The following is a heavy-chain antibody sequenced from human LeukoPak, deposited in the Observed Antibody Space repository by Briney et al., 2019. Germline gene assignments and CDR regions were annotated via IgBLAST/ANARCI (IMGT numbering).Heavy chain of an antibody. D-gene: IGHD6-6*01. CDR1: GFTFSSYA. Sequence: PGGSLRLSCAASGFTFSSYAMSWVRQAPGKGLEWVSSISSSSSYIYYADSVKGRFTISRDNAKNSLYLQMNSLRAEDTAMYYCAREEFSSSDYWGQGTLVTVSS. J-gene: IGHJ4*02. V-gene: IGHV3-21*01. CDR3: AREEFSSSDY. CDR2: ISSSSSYI.